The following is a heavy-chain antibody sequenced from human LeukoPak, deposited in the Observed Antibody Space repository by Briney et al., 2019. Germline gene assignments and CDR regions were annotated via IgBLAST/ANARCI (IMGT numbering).Heavy chain of an antibody. J-gene: IGHJ4*02. CDR2: IDQGGSVR. D-gene: IGHD6-13*01. CDR3: ARDPESSSFDL. V-gene: IGHV3-7*01. Sequence: GGSLRLSCAASGFSFSTYWMSWVRQTPEKGLEFVANIDQGGSVRNYMNSLKGRCTISRDNAKKSLYLEINSLRADDTAVYYCARDPESSSFDLWGRGALVTVSS. CDR1: GFSFSTYW.